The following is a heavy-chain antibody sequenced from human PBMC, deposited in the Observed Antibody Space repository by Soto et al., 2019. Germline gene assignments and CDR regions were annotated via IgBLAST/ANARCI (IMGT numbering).Heavy chain of an antibody. Sequence: PSETLSLTCAVYGGSFSGYYWSWIRQPPGKGLEWIGEINHSGSTNYNPSLKSRVTISVDTSKNQFSLKLSSVTAADTAVYYCASKGAAAGQDYYYYYYMDVWGKGTTVTVSS. CDR1: GGSFSGYY. CDR3: ASKGAAAGQDYYYYYYMDV. V-gene: IGHV4-34*01. D-gene: IGHD6-13*01. CDR2: INHSGST. J-gene: IGHJ6*03.